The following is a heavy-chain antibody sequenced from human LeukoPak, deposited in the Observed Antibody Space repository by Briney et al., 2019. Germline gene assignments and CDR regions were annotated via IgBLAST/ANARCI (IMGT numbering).Heavy chain of an antibody. CDR1: GGSISSSSYY. Sequence: PSETLSLTCTVSGGSISSSSYYWGWIRQPPGKGLEWIGSIYYSGSTYYNPSLKSRVTISVDTSKNQFSLKLSSVTAADTAVYYCAVEGYDILTGDAFDIWGQGTMVTVSS. CDR2: IYYSGST. J-gene: IGHJ3*02. CDR3: AVEGYDILTGDAFDI. D-gene: IGHD3-9*01. V-gene: IGHV4-39*01.